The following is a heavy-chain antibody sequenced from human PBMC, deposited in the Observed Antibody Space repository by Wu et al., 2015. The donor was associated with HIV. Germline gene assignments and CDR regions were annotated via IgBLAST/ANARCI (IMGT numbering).Heavy chain of an antibody. CDR1: GGTFSSYA. D-gene: IGHD6-13*01. J-gene: IGHJ3*02. V-gene: IGHV1-69*05. Sequence: QVQLVQSGAEVKKPGSSVKVSCKASGGTFSSYAISWVRQAPGQGLEWMGGIIPIFGTANYAQKFQGRVTITTDESTSTAYMELSSLRSEDTAVYYCARDRGIAAAGTADAFDIWGQGTMVTVSS. CDR2: IIPIFGTA. CDR3: ARDRGIAAAGTADAFDI.